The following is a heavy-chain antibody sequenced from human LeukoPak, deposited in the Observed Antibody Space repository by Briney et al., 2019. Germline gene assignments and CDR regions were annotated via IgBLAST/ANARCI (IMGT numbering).Heavy chain of an antibody. D-gene: IGHD5/OR15-5a*01. CDR2: INPNSGGT. J-gene: IGHJ6*02. CDR1: GYTFTGYY. CDR3: ATRGYSVYDSYGMDV. Sequence: ASVKVSCKASGYTFTGYYMHWVRQAPGQGLEWMGWINPNSGGTNYAQKFQGRVTMTRDTSISTAYMELSRLRSDDTAVYYCATRGYSVYDSYGMDVWGQGTTVTVSS. V-gene: IGHV1-2*02.